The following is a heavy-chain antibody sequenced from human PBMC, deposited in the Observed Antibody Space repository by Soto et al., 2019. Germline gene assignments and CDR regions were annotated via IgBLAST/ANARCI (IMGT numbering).Heavy chain of an antibody. V-gene: IGHV3-23*01. D-gene: IGHD6-13*01. J-gene: IGHJ4*02. CDR3: AEHGPQSSSSLADY. CDR2: ISGGGDTT. CDR1: GFTFNNYA. Sequence: EVQLLESGGGLVQPGESLRLSCAGSGFTFNNYAMTWVRQAPGKGPEWVSAISGGGDTTYYADSVKGRFTISRDNSKNTLYMQMNSLRAEDTAVYYCAEHGPQSSSSLADYWGQGTLVTVSS.